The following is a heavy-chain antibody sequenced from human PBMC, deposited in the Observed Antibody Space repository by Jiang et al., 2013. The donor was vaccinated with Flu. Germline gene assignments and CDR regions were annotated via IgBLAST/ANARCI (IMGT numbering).Heavy chain of an antibody. CDR2: IRYDGSNK. CDR3: AKAPRGAAAGMGIDY. Sequence: RLSCAASDSPSVAMAMRLGPARRPGKGLEWVAFIRYDGSNKYYADSVKGRFTISRDNSKNTLYLQMNSLRAEDTAVYYCAKAPRGAAAGMGIDYWGQGTLVTVSS. V-gene: IGHV3-30*02. D-gene: IGHD6-13*01. CDR1: DSPSVAMA. J-gene: IGHJ4*02.